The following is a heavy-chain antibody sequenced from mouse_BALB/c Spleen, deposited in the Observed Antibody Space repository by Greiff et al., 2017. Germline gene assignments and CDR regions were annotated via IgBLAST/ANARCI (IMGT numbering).Heavy chain of an antibody. CDR3: ARESYWYFDV. CDR2: IYPYNGGT. V-gene: IGHV1S29*02. Sequence: EVQLQQSGPELVKPGASVKISCKASGYTFTDYNMHWVKQSHGKSLEWIGYIYPYNGGTGYNQKFKSKATLTVDNSSSTAYMELRSLTSEDSAVYYCARESYWYFDVWGAGTTVTVSS. J-gene: IGHJ1*01. CDR1: GYTFTDYN.